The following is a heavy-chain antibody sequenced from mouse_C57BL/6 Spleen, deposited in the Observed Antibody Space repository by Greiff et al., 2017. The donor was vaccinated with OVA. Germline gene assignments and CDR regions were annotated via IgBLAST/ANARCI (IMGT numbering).Heavy chain of an antibody. Sequence: QVQLQQSGAELVRPGASVKLSCKASGYTFTDYYINWVKQRPGQGLEWIARIYPGSGNTYYNEKFKGKATLTAEKSSSTAYMQLSSLTSEDSAVYVCARGSSGPAWFAYWGQGTLVTVSA. V-gene: IGHV1-76*01. CDR2: IYPGSGNT. J-gene: IGHJ3*01. CDR1: GYTFTDYY. CDR3: ARGSSGPAWFAY. D-gene: IGHD3-2*02.